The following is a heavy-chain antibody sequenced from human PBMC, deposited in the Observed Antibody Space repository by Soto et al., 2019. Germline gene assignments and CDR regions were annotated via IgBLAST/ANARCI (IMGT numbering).Heavy chain of an antibody. CDR2: INPNSGGT. J-gene: IGHJ3*02. D-gene: IGHD4-17*01. CDR3: ANSVTKSLDAFDI. CDR1: GYTFTGYY. Sequence: GASVKVSCKASGYTFTGYYMHWVRQAPGQGLEWMGWINPNSGGTNYAQKFQGWVTMTRDTSISTVYMELSRLRSDDTAVYYCANSVTKSLDAFDIWGQGTMVTVSS. V-gene: IGHV1-2*04.